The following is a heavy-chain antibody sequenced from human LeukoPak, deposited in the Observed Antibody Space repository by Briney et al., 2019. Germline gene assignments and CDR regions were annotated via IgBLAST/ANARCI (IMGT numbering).Heavy chain of an antibody. D-gene: IGHD3-22*01. V-gene: IGHV3-30*04. J-gene: IGHJ3*02. CDR3: ARVHMIVVVLGAFDI. CDR2: ISYDGSNK. CDR1: GFTFSSYA. Sequence: GGSLRLSCAASGFTFSSYAMHWVREAPGKGLERVAVISYDGSNKYYADSVKGRFTTSRDNSKNTLYMQMNSLRAEDTAVYYCARVHMIVVVLGAFDIWGQGTMVTVSS.